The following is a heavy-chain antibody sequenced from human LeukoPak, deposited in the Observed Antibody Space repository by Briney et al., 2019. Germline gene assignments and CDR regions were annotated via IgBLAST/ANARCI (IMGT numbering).Heavy chain of an antibody. CDR1: GFTFSTYS. CDR3: ARDGAYGSGYIDY. CDR2: ISSSSSYI. D-gene: IGHD3-22*01. V-gene: IGHV3-21*01. Sequence: GGSLRLSCAASGFTFSTYSMNWVRQAPGKGLEWVSSISSSSSYIYYTDSVKGRFTISRDNAKNSLYLQMNSLRAEDTAVYYCARDGAYGSGYIDYGGQGTLVTVSS. J-gene: IGHJ4*02.